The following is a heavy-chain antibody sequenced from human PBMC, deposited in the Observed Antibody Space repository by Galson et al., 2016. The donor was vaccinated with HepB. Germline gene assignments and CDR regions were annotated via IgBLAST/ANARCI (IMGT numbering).Heavy chain of an antibody. D-gene: IGHD7-27*01. CDR2: ISWNSGRI. V-gene: IGHV3-9*01. Sequence: SQRLSCAASGFTFSSDDMNWVRQAPGKGLEWVSGISWNSGRIDYADSVKGRFTISRDNAKNSLYLQMNSLAPEATALYFCAKSRWLNGGHYYFDSWGQGTLVTVSS. J-gene: IGHJ4*02. CDR3: AKSRWLNGGHYYFDS. CDR1: GFTFSSDD.